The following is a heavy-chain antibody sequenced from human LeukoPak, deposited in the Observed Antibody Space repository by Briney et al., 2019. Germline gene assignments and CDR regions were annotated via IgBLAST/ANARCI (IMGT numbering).Heavy chain of an antibody. CDR3: ARDHGAIIPGHAFDI. Sequence: ASVKVSCKASGYTFTSYGISWVRQAPGQGLEWMGWISAYNGNTNYAQKLQGRVTMTTDTSTSTAYMELRSLRSDDTAVYYCARDHGAIIPGHAFDIWGQGTMVTVSS. CDR2: ISAYNGNT. J-gene: IGHJ3*02. D-gene: IGHD2-21*01. V-gene: IGHV1-18*01. CDR1: GYTFTSYG.